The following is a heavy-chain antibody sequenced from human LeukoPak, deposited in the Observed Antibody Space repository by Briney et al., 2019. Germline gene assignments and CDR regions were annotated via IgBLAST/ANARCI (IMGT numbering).Heavy chain of an antibody. J-gene: IGHJ3*02. CDR1: GGTFNDYA. Sequence: ASVKVSCKASGGTFNDYALNWVRQAPGQGLEWMGWISAYNGNTNYAQKLQGRVTMTTDTSTSTAYKELRSLRSDDTAVYYCAANELYDSSGYYYGAGAFDIWGQGTMVTVSS. D-gene: IGHD3-22*01. CDR3: AANELYDSSGYYYGAGAFDI. CDR2: ISAYNGNT. V-gene: IGHV1-18*01.